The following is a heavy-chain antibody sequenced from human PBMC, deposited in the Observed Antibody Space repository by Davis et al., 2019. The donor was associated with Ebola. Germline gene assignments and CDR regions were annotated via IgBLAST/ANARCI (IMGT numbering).Heavy chain of an antibody. Sequence: AASVKVSCKASGYTFTNYYMHWVRQAPGQGLEWMGIINPSGGSTSYAQKFQGRVTMTRDTATSTVYMEVSSLRSEDTAVYYCAREGSMATDYWGQGTLVTVSS. CDR1: GYTFTNYY. V-gene: IGHV1-46*01. D-gene: IGHD5-12*01. CDR3: AREGSMATDY. CDR2: INPSGGST. J-gene: IGHJ4*02.